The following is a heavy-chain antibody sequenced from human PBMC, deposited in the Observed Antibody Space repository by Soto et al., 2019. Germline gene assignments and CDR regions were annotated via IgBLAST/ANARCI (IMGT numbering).Heavy chain of an antibody. D-gene: IGHD1-26*01. CDR1: GFTFINYG. V-gene: IGHV3-30*18. Sequence: QVQLVESGGGVVQPGRSLRLSCTASGFTFINYGMHWVRQAPGKGLEWVAVISSAGTNKYFADSVKGRFTISRDNSKNTLYLEMNSPRPEDTAVYYCAKDLMPGWDNYGMDVWGQGTTVTVSS. CDR2: ISSAGTNK. CDR3: AKDLMPGWDNYGMDV. J-gene: IGHJ6*02.